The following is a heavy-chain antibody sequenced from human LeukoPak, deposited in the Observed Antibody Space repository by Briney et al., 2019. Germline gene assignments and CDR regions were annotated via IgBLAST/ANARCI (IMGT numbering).Heavy chain of an antibody. CDR1: GDSISSNY. CDR2: VYYSGST. Sequence: SETLSLTCTVSGDSISSNYWSWIRQPPGKGLEWIGYVYYSGSTNYNPSLKSRVTISVGTSKNQFSLKLSSVTAADTAVYYCARLKGPGYYYYYMDVWGKGTTVTVSS. J-gene: IGHJ6*03. V-gene: IGHV4-59*01. CDR3: ARLKGPGYYYYYMDV.